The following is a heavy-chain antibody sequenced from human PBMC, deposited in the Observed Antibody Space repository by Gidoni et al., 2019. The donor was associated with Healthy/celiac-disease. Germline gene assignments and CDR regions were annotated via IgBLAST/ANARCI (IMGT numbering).Heavy chain of an antibody. CDR3: ASLPRGSPYYFDF. Sequence: QVQLQESGPGLVKPSQTLSLTCTVSGGSIRSGDFYWSWIRQHPGKGLEWIGYIYYTGSTYYNPSLKSRVTISVDTSQNQFSLKLVSVTAADTAVYYCASLPRGSPYYFDFWGQGTLITVSS. J-gene: IGHJ4*02. D-gene: IGHD6-13*01. CDR2: IYYTGST. CDR1: GGSIRSGDFY. V-gene: IGHV4-31*03.